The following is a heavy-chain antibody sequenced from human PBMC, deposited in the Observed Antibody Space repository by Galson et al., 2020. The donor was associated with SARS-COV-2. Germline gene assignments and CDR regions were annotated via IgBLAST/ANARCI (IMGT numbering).Heavy chain of an antibody. CDR2: ISGSSSAI. V-gene: IGHV3-48*02. D-gene: IGHD2-8*01. Sequence: GGSLRLSCAASGFSFSSYSMNWVRQAPGKGLEWLSSISGSSSAIYHADSVKHRFTISRDNAKNSLYLQMNSLGDEDTAVYFCARGEGDNVVLGYALSGWYFVLWGRGTLVTVSS. CDR1: GFSFSSYS. J-gene: IGHJ2*01. CDR3: ARGEGDNVVLGYALSGWYFVL.